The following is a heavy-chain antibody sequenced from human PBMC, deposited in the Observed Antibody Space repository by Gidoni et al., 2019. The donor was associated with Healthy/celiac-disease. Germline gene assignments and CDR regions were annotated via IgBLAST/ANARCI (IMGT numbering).Heavy chain of an antibody. D-gene: IGHD2-2*01. CDR3: AKVGRGPAAIYYYYYMDV. Sequence: QVQLVESGGGVVQPGRSLRLSCAASGFTFSSYGLHWVSQAPGKGLEWVAVISYDGSNKYYADSVKGRFTISRDNSKNTLYLQMNSLRAEDTAVYYCAKVGRGPAAIYYYYYMDVWGKGTTVTVSS. CDR1: GFTFSSYG. CDR2: ISYDGSNK. V-gene: IGHV3-30*18. J-gene: IGHJ6*03.